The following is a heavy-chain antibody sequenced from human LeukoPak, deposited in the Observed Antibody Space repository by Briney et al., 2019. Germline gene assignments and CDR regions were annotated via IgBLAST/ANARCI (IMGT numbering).Heavy chain of an antibody. CDR1: GFTFSSYG. J-gene: IGHJ4*02. CDR3: AKGTPDY. Sequence: PGGSLRLSCAASGFTFSSYGMHWVRQAPGKGLEWVAFIQYDGSNKYYADSVKGRFTISRDNSKNTLYLQMNSLRAEDTAVYYCAKGTPDYWGQGTLVTVSS. CDR2: IQYDGSNK. D-gene: IGHD2-2*01. V-gene: IGHV3-30*02.